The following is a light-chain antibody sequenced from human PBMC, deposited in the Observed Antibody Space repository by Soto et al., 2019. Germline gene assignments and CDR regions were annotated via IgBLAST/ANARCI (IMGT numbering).Light chain of an antibody. CDR1: SSDVGAYNY. Sequence: QSALTQPASVSGSPGQSITISCTGTSSDVGAYNYVSWYQQHPDKAPKLMIYDVSNRPSGVSNRFSGSKSGNTASLTISGLQAEDEADYYCSSHTSSSTRVFGGGTKVTVL. CDR3: SSHTSSSTRV. CDR2: DVS. J-gene: IGLJ2*01. V-gene: IGLV2-14*03.